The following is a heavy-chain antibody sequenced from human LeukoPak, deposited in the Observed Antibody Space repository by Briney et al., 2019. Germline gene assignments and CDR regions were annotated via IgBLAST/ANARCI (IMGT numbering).Heavy chain of an antibody. J-gene: IGHJ6*03. CDR3: ASSSSHYYYYYMDV. Sequence: SETLSLTCTVSGVSINNYYWSWIRQPPGKGLEWIGYLYYSGRTNYNPSLKSRVTISVDTSKNQFSLKLSSVTAADTAVYYCASSSSHYYYYYMDVWGKGATVTVSS. V-gene: IGHV4-59*08. D-gene: IGHD6-6*01. CDR2: LYYSGRT. CDR1: GVSINNYY.